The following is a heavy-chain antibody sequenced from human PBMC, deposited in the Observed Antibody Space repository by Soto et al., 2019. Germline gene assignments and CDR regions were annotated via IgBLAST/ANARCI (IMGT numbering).Heavy chain of an antibody. V-gene: IGHV3-23*01. J-gene: IGHJ5*02. D-gene: IGHD2-2*01. Sequence: PGGSLRLSCAASGFTFSSYAMSRVRQAPGKGLEWVSAISGSGGSTYYADSVKGRFTISRDNSKNTLYLQMNSLRAEDTAVYYCAKPSGYCSSTSCSNPWGQGTLVTVSS. CDR2: ISGSGGST. CDR1: GFTFSSYA. CDR3: AKPSGYCSSTSCSNP.